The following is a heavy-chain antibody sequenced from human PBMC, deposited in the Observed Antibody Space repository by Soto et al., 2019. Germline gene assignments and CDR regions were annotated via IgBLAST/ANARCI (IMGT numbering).Heavy chain of an antibody. J-gene: IGHJ6*02. V-gene: IGHV1-69*01. CDR2: IIPIFGTA. CDR3: ARVESGSYSLLRYYYYCGMDV. Sequence: VQLVQSGAEVKKPGSSVKVSCKASGGTFSSYAISWVRQAPGQGLEWMGGIIPIFGTANYAQKFQGRVTITADESTSTAYMELSSLRSEDTAVYYCARVESGSYSLLRYYYYCGMDVWGQGTTVTVSS. CDR1: GGTFSSYA. D-gene: IGHD3-10*01.